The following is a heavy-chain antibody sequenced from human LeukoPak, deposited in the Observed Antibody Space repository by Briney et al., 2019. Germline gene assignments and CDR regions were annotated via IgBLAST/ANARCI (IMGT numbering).Heavy chain of an antibody. Sequence: QSGGSLRLSCAASGFTFSSYGMHWVRQAPGKGLEWVAFIRYDGSNKYYADSVKGRFTISRDNSKNTLYLQMNSLRAEDTAVYYCARGGTQRLYAFDIWGQGTMVTVSS. D-gene: IGHD1-1*01. CDR3: ARGGTQRLYAFDI. CDR1: GFTFSSYG. V-gene: IGHV3-30*02. CDR2: IRYDGSNK. J-gene: IGHJ3*02.